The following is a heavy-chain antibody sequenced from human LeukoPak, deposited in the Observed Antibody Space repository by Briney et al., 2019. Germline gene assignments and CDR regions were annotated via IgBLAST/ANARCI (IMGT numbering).Heavy chain of an antibody. Sequence: GGSLRLSCAASGFTFSDYYMSWIRQAPGRGLEWISYISSSSGGTIYYTDSVKGRFTISRDNAKNALYLQMNSLRAGDTAVYYCAKDLHYGSADYWGQGTLVTVSS. CDR2: ISSSSGGTI. J-gene: IGHJ4*02. V-gene: IGHV3-11*04. CDR3: AKDLHYGSADY. D-gene: IGHD3-10*01. CDR1: GFTFSDYY.